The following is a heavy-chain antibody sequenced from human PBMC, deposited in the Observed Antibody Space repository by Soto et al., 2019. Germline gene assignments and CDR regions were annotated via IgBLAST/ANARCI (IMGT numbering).Heavy chain of an antibody. CDR2: ISPYDGYT. D-gene: IGHD3-22*01. CDR1: GYTFASYG. V-gene: IGHV1-18*01. Sequence: ASVKVSCKASGYTFASYGINWVRQAPGQGLEWLGWISPYDGYTHYAQILQGRVSMTTDTSTKTAYMELRSLRPDDTAMYYCARGGYYDSSGARNYYFYGMNVWGQGTTVTVSS. CDR3: ARGGYYDSSGARNYYFYGMNV. J-gene: IGHJ6*02.